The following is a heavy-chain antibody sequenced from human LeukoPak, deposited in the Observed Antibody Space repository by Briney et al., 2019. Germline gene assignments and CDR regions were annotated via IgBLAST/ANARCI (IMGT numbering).Heavy chain of an antibody. CDR1: GFIFSSYE. CDR3: ARASGPFDY. D-gene: IGHD3-10*01. V-gene: IGHV3-33*08. J-gene: IGHJ4*02. CDR2: IWNDGSNK. Sequence: GGSLRLSCAAPGFIFSSYEMNWVRQAPGKGLEWVAVIWNDGSNKYYADSVKGRFTISRDNSKNTLFLQMNSLGVEDTAVYSCARASGPFDYWGQGTLVTVSS.